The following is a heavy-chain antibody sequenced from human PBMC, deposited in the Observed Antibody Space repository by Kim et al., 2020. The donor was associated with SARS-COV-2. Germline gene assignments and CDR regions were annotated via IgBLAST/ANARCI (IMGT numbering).Heavy chain of an antibody. CDR3: CTPARFGTVELGY. J-gene: IGHJ4*02. Sequence: GGSLRLSCAASGFNITDAWMSWVRQAPGKGLEWVGRIKSNPHGGTKDYAAPVEGRFTISRDDAQKTLFLQLNSLKSDDTAVYYCCTPARFGTVELGYWGQGALVIVS. V-gene: IGHV3-15*01. D-gene: IGHD1-7*01. CDR1: GFNITDAW. CDR2: IKSNPHGGTK.